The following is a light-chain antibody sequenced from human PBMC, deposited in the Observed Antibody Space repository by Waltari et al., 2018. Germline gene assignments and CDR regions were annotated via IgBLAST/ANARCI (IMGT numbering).Light chain of an antibody. CDR2: EAS. CDR3: QQCNSYLLT. CDR1: QSIGSS. J-gene: IGKJ4*01. Sequence: DIQMTQSPSTLSASVGDRVTITCRASQSIGSSLAWYQQKPGKAPKVVIYEASSLESGVPARVSGSGSWTEFTLTISSLQPDDFATYYCQQCNSYLLTFGGGTKVEIK. V-gene: IGKV1-5*03.